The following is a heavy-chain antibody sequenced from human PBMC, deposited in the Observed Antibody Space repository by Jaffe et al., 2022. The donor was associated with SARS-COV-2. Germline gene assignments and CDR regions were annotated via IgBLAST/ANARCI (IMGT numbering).Heavy chain of an antibody. CDR2: IYWSGST. Sequence: QLQLQESGPGLVKTSETLSLTCTASGGSITSSTYYWGWIRQPPGKGLEWIGSIYWSGSTYYTPSLKSRVTISLDTSKNQFSLKLTSVTAVDTAVYYCAGPDFYGMGVWGQGTTVTVSS. D-gene: IGHD2-21*01. J-gene: IGHJ6*02. CDR3: AGPDFYGMGV. CDR1: GGSITSSTYY. V-gene: IGHV4-39*01.